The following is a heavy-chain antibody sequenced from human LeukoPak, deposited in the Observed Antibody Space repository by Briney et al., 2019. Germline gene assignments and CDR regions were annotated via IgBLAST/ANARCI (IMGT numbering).Heavy chain of an antibody. D-gene: IGHD6-19*01. Sequence: ASVKVSCTASGYTFTHHGISWVRQAPGQGLEWMGRINPNSGGTNYAQKFQGRVTMTRDTSISTAYMELSRLRSDDTAVYYRARVGSGWQIDYWGQGTLVTVSS. CDR3: ARVGSGWQIDY. CDR1: GYTFTHHG. CDR2: INPNSGGT. J-gene: IGHJ4*02. V-gene: IGHV1-2*06.